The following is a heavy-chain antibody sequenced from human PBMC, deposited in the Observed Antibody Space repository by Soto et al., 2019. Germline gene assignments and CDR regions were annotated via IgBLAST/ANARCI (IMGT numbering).Heavy chain of an antibody. CDR2: IYHSGST. Sequence: QLQLQESGSGLVKPSQTLSLTCAVSGGSISSGGYSWSWIRQPPGKGLEWIGYIYHSGSTYYNPSLKSRVTKSVDRSKNQFSLKLSSVTAADTAVYYCARGDYDFWSGYSARYYYYGMDVWGQGTTVTVSS. D-gene: IGHD3-3*01. J-gene: IGHJ6*02. CDR1: GGSISSGGYS. V-gene: IGHV4-30-2*01. CDR3: ARGDYDFWSGYSARYYYYGMDV.